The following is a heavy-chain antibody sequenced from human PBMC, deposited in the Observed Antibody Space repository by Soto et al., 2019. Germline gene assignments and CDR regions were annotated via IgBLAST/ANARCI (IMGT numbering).Heavy chain of an antibody. D-gene: IGHD6-13*01. CDR2: INHSGST. V-gene: IGHV4-34*01. J-gene: IGHJ3*02. Sequence: SETLSLTCAVYGASLSDNYCNWLRQPPGKGLEWIGEINHSGSTNNNPSLKSRVTMSVDTSKNQFSLKLSSVTAADTAVYYCAAYNSTLGTFDIWGQGTMVTVSS. CDR3: AAYNSTLGTFDI. CDR1: GASLSDNY.